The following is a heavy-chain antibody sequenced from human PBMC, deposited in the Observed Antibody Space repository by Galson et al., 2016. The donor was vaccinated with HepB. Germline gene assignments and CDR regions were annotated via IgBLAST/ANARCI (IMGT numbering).Heavy chain of an antibody. CDR1: GFTFSSYA. Sequence: SLRLSCAASGFTFSSYAMHWVRQAPGKGLEWVAVIWYDGSESYYGDAVKGRFTISRDNSHNTLYLQMNSLRAEDTAVYYCAATIHCTGGSCHFYFDDWGQGTLVTVSS. CDR2: IWYDGSES. CDR3: AATIHCTGGSCHFYFDD. D-gene: IGHD2-15*01. J-gene: IGHJ4*02. V-gene: IGHV3-33*01.